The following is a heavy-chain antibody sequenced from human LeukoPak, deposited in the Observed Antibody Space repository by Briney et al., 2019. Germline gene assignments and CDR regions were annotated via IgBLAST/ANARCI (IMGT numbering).Heavy chain of an antibody. D-gene: IGHD6-19*01. Sequence: KPGGSLRLSCAASGFTFSNAWMTWVRQAPGKGLEWVGRIKSRTDGGTTDYAAPVKGRFTISKDDSKSTLYLEMNSLKTEDTAVYYCTTDRVAGTGDFDYWGQGTLVTVSS. J-gene: IGHJ4*02. V-gene: IGHV3-15*01. CDR3: TTDRVAGTGDFDY. CDR2: IKSRTDGGTT. CDR1: GFTFSNAW.